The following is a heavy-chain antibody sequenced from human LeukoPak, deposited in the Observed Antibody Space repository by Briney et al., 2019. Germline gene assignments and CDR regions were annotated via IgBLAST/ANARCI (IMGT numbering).Heavy chain of an antibody. CDR2: IYYSGST. D-gene: IGHD2-21*02. Sequence: SETLSLTCTVSGYSISSGYYWSWIRQPPGKGLEWIGYIYYSGSTNYNPSLKSRVTISVDTSKNQFSLKLSSVTAADTAVYYCARAVVTATHYYYYYMDVWGKGTTVTISS. V-gene: IGHV4-61*01. CDR1: GYSISSGYY. J-gene: IGHJ6*03. CDR3: ARAVVTATHYYYYYMDV.